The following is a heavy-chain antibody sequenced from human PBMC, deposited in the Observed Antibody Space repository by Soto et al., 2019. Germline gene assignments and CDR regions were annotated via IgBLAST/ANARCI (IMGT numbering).Heavy chain of an antibody. CDR1: GYTFTSYY. Sequence: ASVKVSCKSSGYTFTSYYMHWVRHAPGQGLEWMGIINPSGGSTSYAQKFQGRVTMTRDTSTSTVYMELRSLRSEDTAVYYCASSIAARFWFDPWGQGTLVPVSS. D-gene: IGHD6-6*01. CDR3: ASSIAARFWFDP. CDR2: INPSGGST. V-gene: IGHV1-46*01. J-gene: IGHJ5*02.